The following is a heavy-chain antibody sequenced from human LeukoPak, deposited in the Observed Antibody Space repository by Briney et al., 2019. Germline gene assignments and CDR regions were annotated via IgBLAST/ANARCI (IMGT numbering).Heavy chain of an antibody. Sequence: GGSLRLSCAASGFTFSNYAMHWVRQAPGKGLEWVAVISYDGSNKYYADSVKGRFTISRDNSKNTLYLQMNSLRAEDTAVYYCARESNTVYFDYWGQGTLVTVSS. V-gene: IGHV3-30*04. CDR2: ISYDGSNK. CDR1: GFTFSNYA. D-gene: IGHD4-17*01. CDR3: ARESNTVYFDY. J-gene: IGHJ4*02.